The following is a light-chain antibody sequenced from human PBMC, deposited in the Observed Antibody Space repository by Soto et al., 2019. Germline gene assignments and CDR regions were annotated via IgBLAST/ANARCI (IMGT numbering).Light chain of an antibody. Sequence: EIVMTQSPATLSVSPGERATLSCRASQSVGSNLAWYQQKPGQPPKLLINWASIRESGVPDRFSGSGSGTDFTLTISSLQAEDVALYYCQQYYGTPLTFGGGAQVEIK. J-gene: IGKJ4*01. V-gene: IGKV4-1*01. CDR3: QQYYGTPLT. CDR2: WAS. CDR1: QSVGSN.